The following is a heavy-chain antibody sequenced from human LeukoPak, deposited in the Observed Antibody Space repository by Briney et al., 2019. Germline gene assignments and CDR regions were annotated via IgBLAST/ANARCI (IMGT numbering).Heavy chain of an antibody. J-gene: IGHJ6*02. D-gene: IGHD2-8*01. CDR3: AGSPGYCTNGVCYPPYYYYGMDV. CDR1: GGTFSSYA. CDR2: IIPIFGTA. V-gene: IGHV1-69*13. Sequence: SVKVSCKASGGTFSSYAISWVRQAPGQGLEWMGGIIPIFGTANYAQKFQGRVTITADESTSTAYMELSSLRSEDTAVYYCAGSPGYCTNGVCYPPYYYYGMDVWGQGTTVTVSS.